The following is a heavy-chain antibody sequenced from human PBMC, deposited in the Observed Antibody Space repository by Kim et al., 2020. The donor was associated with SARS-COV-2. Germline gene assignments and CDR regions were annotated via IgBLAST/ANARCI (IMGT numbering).Heavy chain of an antibody. V-gene: IGHV3-21*01. D-gene: IGHD3-16*02. CDR3: ARAYDYVWGSYRYGLSKAIDY. J-gene: IGHJ4*02. CDR1: GFTFSSYS. Sequence: GGSLRLSCAASGFTFSSYSMNWVRQAPGKGLEWVSSISSSSSYIYYADSVKGRFTISRDNAKNSLYLQMNSLRAEDTAVYYCARAYDYVWGSYRYGLSKAIDYWGQGTLVTVSS. CDR2: ISSSSSYI.